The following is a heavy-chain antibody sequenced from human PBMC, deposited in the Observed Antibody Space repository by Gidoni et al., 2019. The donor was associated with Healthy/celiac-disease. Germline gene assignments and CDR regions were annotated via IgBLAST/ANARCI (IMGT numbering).Heavy chain of an antibody. J-gene: IGHJ4*02. Sequence: QVQLQQWGAGLLKPSETLSLTCAVYGGSFSGYYWSWIRQPPGKGLEWIGEINHSGSTNYNPSLKSRVTISVDTSKNQFSLKLSSVTAADTAVYYCARGKTARVDYWGQGTLVTVSS. V-gene: IGHV4-34*01. D-gene: IGHD6-6*01. CDR3: ARGKTARVDY. CDR1: GGSFSGYY. CDR2: INHSGST.